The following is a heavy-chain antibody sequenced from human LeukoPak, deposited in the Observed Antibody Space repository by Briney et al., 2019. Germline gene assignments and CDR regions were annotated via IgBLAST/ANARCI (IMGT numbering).Heavy chain of an antibody. CDR2: INPNSGGT. CDR3: ARVHSWGSYRYFDY. J-gene: IGHJ4*02. CDR1: GYTFTGYY. Sequence: ASVKVSCKASGYTFTGYYMHWVRQAPGQGLEWMGWINPNSGGTNYAQKFQGRVTMTRDTSISTAYMELSRLRSDDTAVYYCARVHSWGSYRYFDYWGQGTLVTVSP. D-gene: IGHD3-16*02. V-gene: IGHV1-2*02.